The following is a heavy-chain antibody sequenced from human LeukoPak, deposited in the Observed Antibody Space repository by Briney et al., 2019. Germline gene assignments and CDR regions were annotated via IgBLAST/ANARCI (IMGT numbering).Heavy chain of an antibody. J-gene: IGHJ3*02. CDR3: ARAFSSWDDAFDI. CDR2: IYHSGST. D-gene: IGHD6-13*01. V-gene: IGHV4-4*02. Sequence: SETLSLTCAVSGGSISSSNWWSWVRQPPGKGLEWIGEIYHSGSTNYNPSPKSRVTISVDKSKNQFSLKLSSVTAADTAVYYCARAFSSWDDAFDIWGQGTMVTVSS. CDR1: GGSISSSNW.